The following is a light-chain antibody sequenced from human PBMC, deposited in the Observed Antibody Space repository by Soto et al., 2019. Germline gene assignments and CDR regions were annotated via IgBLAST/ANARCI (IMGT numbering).Light chain of an antibody. CDR2: DVD. Sequence: QSALTQPASVSGSPGQSITISCTGTSSDVGGYNYVSWYQQHPGKAPKLMIYDVDVRPSGVSNRFSGSKSGNTASLTISVLQTEDAADYYCTSDTIINTVVFGGGTKVTVL. CDR3: TSDTIINTVV. V-gene: IGLV2-14*03. CDR1: SSDVGGYNY. J-gene: IGLJ3*02.